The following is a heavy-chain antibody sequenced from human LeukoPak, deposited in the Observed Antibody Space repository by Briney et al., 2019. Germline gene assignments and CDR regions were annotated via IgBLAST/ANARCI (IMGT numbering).Heavy chain of an antibody. Sequence: TASETLCLTCAVYGGSFSGYYWSWIRQPPGKGLEWIGEINHSGSTNYNPSLKSRVTISVDTSKNQFSLKLSSVTAADTAVYYCARRHYYDSSGYYRNWGQGTLVTVSS. CDR3: ARRHYYDSSGYYRN. CDR1: GGSFSGYY. J-gene: IGHJ4*02. CDR2: INHSGST. D-gene: IGHD3-22*01. V-gene: IGHV4-34*01.